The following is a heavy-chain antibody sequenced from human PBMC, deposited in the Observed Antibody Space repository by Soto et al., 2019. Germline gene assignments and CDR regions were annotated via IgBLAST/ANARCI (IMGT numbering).Heavy chain of an antibody. CDR1: GFTFCSNY. D-gene: IGHD6-6*01. V-gene: IGHV3-66*01. CDR2: IYSGGST. CDR3: ARIYSSSSLIDY. J-gene: IGHJ4*02. Sequence: GGSLRLSCAASGFTFCSNYMSWVRQAPGKGLEWVSVIYSGGSTYYADSVKGRFTISRDNSKNTLYLQMNSLRAEDTAVYNCARIYSSSSLIDYWGQGTLVTVSS.